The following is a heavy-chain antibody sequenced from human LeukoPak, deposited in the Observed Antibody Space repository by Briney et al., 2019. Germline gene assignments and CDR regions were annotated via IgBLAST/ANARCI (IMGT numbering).Heavy chain of an antibody. CDR1: GYTFTSYG. Sequence: ASVKGSCKTSGYTFTSYGISWVRQAPGQGLEWMGWISGNNGNTKYAQNLQGRVTMTTDTSTSTTYMELRSLRSDDTAVYYCAREVGPGDYWGQGTLVTVSS. V-gene: IGHV1-18*01. D-gene: IGHD1-26*01. J-gene: IGHJ4*02. CDR2: ISGNNGNT. CDR3: AREVGPGDY.